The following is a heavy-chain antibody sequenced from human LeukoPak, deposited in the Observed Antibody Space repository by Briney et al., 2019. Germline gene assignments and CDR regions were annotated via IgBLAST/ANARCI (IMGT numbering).Heavy chain of an antibody. CDR1: GYTFTSYY. CDR3: ARDQGSGGNTEPFDY. CDR2: INPSGGST. J-gene: IGHJ4*02. V-gene: IGHV1-46*01. D-gene: IGHD4-23*01. Sequence: GASVKVSCKASGYTFTSYYVHWVRQAPGQGLEWMGIINPSGGSTGYAQKFQGRVTMTSDTSTSTVYMDLSSLRSEDTAVYYCARDQGSGGNTEPFDYWGQGTLVTVSS.